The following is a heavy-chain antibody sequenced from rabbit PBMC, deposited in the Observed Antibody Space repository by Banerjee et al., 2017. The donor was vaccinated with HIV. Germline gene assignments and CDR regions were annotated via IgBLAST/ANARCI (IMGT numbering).Heavy chain of an antibody. CDR2: IDPVFGSK. Sequence: QEQLKESGGGLVQPGGTLKLSCKASGFDFSSYYMTWVRQAPGKGLEWIGYIDPVFGSKYYASWVNGRFTISKTSSTTVTLQMTSLTAADTATYFCARDWADSNGYSYAYDLNLWGQGTLVTVS. D-gene: IGHD6-1*01. V-gene: IGHV1S45*01. CDR1: GFDFSSYYM. J-gene: IGHJ4*01. CDR3: ARDWADSNGYSYAYDLNL.